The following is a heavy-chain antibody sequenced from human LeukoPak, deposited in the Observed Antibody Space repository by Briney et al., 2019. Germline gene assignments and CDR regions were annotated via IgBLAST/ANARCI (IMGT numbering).Heavy chain of an antibody. D-gene: IGHD6-13*01. J-gene: IGHJ6*03. CDR2: TYYRSKWYN. CDR3: ARDNSSSWFGYYYYYMDV. Sequence: SQTLSLTCAISGDSVSSNSAAWNWIRQSPSRGLEWLGRTYYRSKWYNDYAVSVKSRITINPDTSKNQFSLQLNSVTPEDTAVYYCARDNSSSWFGYYYYYMDVWGKGTTVTISS. V-gene: IGHV6-1*01. CDR1: GDSVSSNSAA.